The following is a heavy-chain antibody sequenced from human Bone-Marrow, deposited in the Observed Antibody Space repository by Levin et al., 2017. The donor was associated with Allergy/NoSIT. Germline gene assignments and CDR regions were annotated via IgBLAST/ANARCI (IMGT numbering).Heavy chain of an antibody. Sequence: SCAASGFTFSSYGMSWVRQAPGKGLEWVSVIGVSGTNILYADSVKGRFTISRDNSMNTLYLQMNSLRAEDTAVYYCAKHIPSGTYHPGHYWGQGTLVTVSS. V-gene: IGHV3-23*01. J-gene: IGHJ4*02. D-gene: IGHD2-2*01. CDR3: AKHIPSGTYHPGHY. CDR2: IGVSGTNI. CDR1: GFTFSSYG.